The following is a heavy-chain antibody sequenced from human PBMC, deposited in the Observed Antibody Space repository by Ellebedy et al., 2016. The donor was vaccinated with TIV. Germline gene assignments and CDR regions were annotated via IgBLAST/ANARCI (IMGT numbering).Heavy chain of an antibody. V-gene: IGHV4-4*02. Sequence: GSLRLXXAISGGSISSSNWWSWVRQPPGKGLEWIGEIYHTGRTNYNPSLKSRVTISVDRSKNQFSLKLKSVTAADTAVYYCARDFYNYGAGFFDYWGQGTLVTVSS. J-gene: IGHJ4*02. CDR1: GGSISSSNW. CDR2: IYHTGRT. D-gene: IGHD5-18*01. CDR3: ARDFYNYGAGFFDY.